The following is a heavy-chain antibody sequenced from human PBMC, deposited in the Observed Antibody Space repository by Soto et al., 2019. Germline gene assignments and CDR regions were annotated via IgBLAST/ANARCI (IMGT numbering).Heavy chain of an antibody. CDR2: ITGSGFDT. D-gene: IGHD2-15*01. J-gene: IGHJ4*02. Sequence: EVQLLESGGAFIEPGGSFRLACAASGFTFSNYAMAWVRQAPGKGLEWVSLITGSGFDTKTADSVKGRFTVSRDNSRNTVYLQMNSLRPEDTAVYFCTKRLPQYFDDWGQGTLVTVSS. CDR1: GFTFSNYA. CDR3: TKRLPQYFDD. V-gene: IGHV3-23*01.